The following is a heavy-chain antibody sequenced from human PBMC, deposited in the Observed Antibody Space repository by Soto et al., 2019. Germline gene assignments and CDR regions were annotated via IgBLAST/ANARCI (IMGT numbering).Heavy chain of an antibody. CDR3: ASDLSGRADV. Sequence: GGSLRRSCAASGFTFSSYWIHWVRQAPGKGLVWVSRMNEDGGTTDYADSVKGRFTISRDNAKNTLYLQMNSLRVEDTAVYYCASDLSGRADVWGQGTTVTVSS. J-gene: IGHJ6*02. V-gene: IGHV3-74*01. D-gene: IGHD3-10*01. CDR2: MNEDGGTT. CDR1: GFTFSSYW.